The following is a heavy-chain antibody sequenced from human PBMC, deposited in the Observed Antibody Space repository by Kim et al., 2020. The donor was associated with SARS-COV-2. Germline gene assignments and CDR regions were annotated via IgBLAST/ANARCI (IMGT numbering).Heavy chain of an antibody. CDR1: GFTFSSYS. V-gene: IGHV3-48*02. Sequence: GGSLRLSCAASGFTFSSYSMNWVRQAPGKGLEWVSYISSSSTIYYADSVKGRFTISRDNAKNSLYLQMNSLRDEDTAVYYCARDRGQQLVPWGQGTLVTVSS. J-gene: IGHJ5*02. D-gene: IGHD6-13*01. CDR3: ARDRGQQLVP. CDR2: ISSSSTI.